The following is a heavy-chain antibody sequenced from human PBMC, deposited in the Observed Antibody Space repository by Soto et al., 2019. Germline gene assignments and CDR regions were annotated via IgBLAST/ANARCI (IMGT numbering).Heavy chain of an antibody. Sequence: ASVKVSCKVSGYTLTELAMHWVRQAPGKGLEWMGGFDPEDGETIYAQKFQGRVTMTADTSTDTAYMELSSLRSEDTAVYYCATSGILTGYYFDYWGQGTLVTVSS. CDR2: FDPEDGET. J-gene: IGHJ4*02. CDR3: ATSGILTGYYFDY. D-gene: IGHD3-9*01. V-gene: IGHV1-24*01. CDR1: GYTLTELA.